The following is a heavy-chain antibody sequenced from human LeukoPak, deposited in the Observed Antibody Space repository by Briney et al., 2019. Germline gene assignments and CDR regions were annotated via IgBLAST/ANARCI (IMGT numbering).Heavy chain of an antibody. V-gene: IGHV1-24*01. CDR1: GYTLTELS. D-gene: IGHD1-14*01. J-gene: IGHJ4*02. CDR2: FDPEDGET. CDR3: ATGGMNLNLNLDY. Sequence: ASVEVSCKVSGYTLTELSMHWVRQAPGKGLEWMGGFDPEDGETIYAQKFQGRVTMTEDTSTDTAYMELSSLRSEDTAVYYCATGGMNLNLNLDYWGQGTLVTVSS.